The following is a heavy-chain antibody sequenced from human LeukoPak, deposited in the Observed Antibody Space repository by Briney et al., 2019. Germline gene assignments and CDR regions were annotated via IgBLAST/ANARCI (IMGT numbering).Heavy chain of an antibody. J-gene: IGHJ3*02. V-gene: IGHV4-59*11. CDR3: GRVVPTGRAFDN. CDR2: IYYNGGT. D-gene: IGHD2-2*01. Sequence: PSETLSLTCSVSGGSLNFHYWTWIRQPPGKGLEYIGDIYYNGGTAYAPSLKSRVIMSLDTTKNQVYLRLDSVTAADTAVYYCGRVVPTGRAFDNWGHGTLVTVSS. CDR1: GGSLNFHY.